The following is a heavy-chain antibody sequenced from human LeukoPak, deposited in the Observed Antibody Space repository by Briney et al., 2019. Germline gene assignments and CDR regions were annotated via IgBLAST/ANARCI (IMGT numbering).Heavy chain of an antibody. CDR3: ARRRMKVGVGPGRIPSGIDY. D-gene: IGHD3-22*01. CDR1: GYTLTGYF. J-gene: IGHJ4*02. V-gene: IGHV1-2*02. Sequence: ASVKVSCKAFGYTLTGYFLHRVRQAPGQGLEWMGWINPNSGGTNYAHKFQGRVTMTRDTSIISTAYMELSSVSSDGTAGYYWARRRMKVGVGPGRIPSGIDYWGQGALVTVSS. CDR2: INPNSGGT.